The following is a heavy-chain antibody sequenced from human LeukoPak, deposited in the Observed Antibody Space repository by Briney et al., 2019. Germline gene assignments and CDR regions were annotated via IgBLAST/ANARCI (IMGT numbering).Heavy chain of an antibody. D-gene: IGHD3-10*01. CDR2: ISWNSGSI. CDR1: GFTFDDYA. J-gene: IGHJ4*02. V-gene: IGHV3-9*01. CDR3: AKDYPYGSGSYYGGHFDY. Sequence: GGSLRLSCAASGFTFDDYAMHWVRQAPGKGLEWVSGISWNSGSIGYADSVKGRFTISRDNAKNSLYLQMNILRVEDTAVYYCAKDYPYGSGSYYGGHFDYWGQGTLVTVSS.